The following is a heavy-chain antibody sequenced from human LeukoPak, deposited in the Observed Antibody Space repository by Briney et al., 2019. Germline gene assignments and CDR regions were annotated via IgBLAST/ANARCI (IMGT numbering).Heavy chain of an antibody. CDR3: ARYGLGSYRLSL. Sequence: SGPTLVKPTQTLTLTCTFSGFSLSTSGVGVGWIRQPPGKALEWLALIYWNDDKRYSPSLKSRLTITKDTSKNQVVLTMTNMDPVDTATYYCARYGLGSYRLSLWGQGTLVTVSS. CDR2: IYWNDDK. V-gene: IGHV2-5*01. D-gene: IGHD3-10*01. J-gene: IGHJ4*02. CDR1: GFSLSTSGVG.